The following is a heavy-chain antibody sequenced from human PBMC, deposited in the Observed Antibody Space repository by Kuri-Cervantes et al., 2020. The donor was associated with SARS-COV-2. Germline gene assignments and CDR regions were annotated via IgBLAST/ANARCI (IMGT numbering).Heavy chain of an antibody. V-gene: IGHV4-30-2*01. CDR1: GGSISSGGYS. J-gene: IGHJ4*02. CDR2: IYHSGST. D-gene: IGHD2-2*01. Sequence: SETLSLTCAVSGGSISSGGYSWSWIRQPPGKGLEWIGYIYHSGSTYYNPSPKSRVTISVDRSKNQFSLKLSSVTAADTAVYYCARSWLEVPAAMGLGYWGQGTLVTVSS. CDR3: ARSWLEVPAAMGLGY.